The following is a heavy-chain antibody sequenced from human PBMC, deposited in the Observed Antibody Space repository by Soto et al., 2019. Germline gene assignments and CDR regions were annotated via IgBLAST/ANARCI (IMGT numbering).Heavy chain of an antibody. CDR3: AHRQRTVYFDY. J-gene: IGHJ4*02. V-gene: IGHV2-5*02. CDR1: GFSLSTSGVG. Sequence: QITLKESGPTLVKPTQTLTLTCTFSGFSLSTSGVGVAWIRQPPGKALEWLALTYWDDDKRYSPSLKRRLTIAKDTSKNQVDLTMTNMDPVDTATYYCAHRQRTVYFDYWGQGTLVTVSS. D-gene: IGHD4-17*01. CDR2: TYWDDDK.